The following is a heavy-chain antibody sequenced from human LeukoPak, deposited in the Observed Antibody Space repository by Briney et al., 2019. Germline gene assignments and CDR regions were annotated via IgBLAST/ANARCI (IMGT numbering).Heavy chain of an antibody. CDR2: IIPILGIA. Sequence: SVKVSCEASGGTFSSYAISWVRQAPGQGLEWMGRIIPILGIANYAQKFQGRVTITADKSTSTAYMELSSLRSEDTAVYYCARYPRGELPGAFDIWGQGTWSPSLQ. J-gene: IGHJ3*02. V-gene: IGHV1-69*04. D-gene: IGHD1-7*01. CDR3: ARYPRGELPGAFDI. CDR1: GGTFSSYA.